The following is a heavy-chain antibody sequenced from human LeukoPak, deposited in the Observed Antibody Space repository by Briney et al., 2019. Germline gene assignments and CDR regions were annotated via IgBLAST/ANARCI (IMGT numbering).Heavy chain of an antibody. J-gene: IGHJ4*02. Sequence: GGSLRLSCAASGFTFSSYAMSWVRQAPGKGLEWVSAISGSGGSTYYADSVKGRFTISRDNSKNTLYLQMNSLRAEDTAVYYCAKSLALFRSSSSDFDYWGQGTLVTVSS. CDR3: AKSLALFRSSSSDFDY. V-gene: IGHV3-23*01. CDR1: GFTFSSYA. CDR2: ISGSGGST. D-gene: IGHD6-6*01.